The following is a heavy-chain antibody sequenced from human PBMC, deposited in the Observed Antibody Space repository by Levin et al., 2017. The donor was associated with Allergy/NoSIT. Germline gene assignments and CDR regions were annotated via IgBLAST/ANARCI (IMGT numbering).Heavy chain of an antibody. V-gene: IGHV3-23*01. CDR3: AKRSGGGSGSYYIDY. J-gene: IGHJ4*02. Sequence: GGSLRLSCAASGFTFSSYAVSWVRQAPGKGLEWVSGISGSGGSTYYADSVKGRFTISRDNSKNTLYLQMDSLRAEDTAVYYCAKRSGGGSGSYYIDYWGQGTLVTVSS. CDR1: GFTFSSYA. D-gene: IGHD3-10*01. CDR2: ISGSGGST.